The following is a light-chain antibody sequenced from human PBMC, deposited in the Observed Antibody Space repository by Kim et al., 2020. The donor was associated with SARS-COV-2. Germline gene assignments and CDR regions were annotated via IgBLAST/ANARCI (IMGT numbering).Light chain of an antibody. CDR1: SSDVGDYEY. CDR3: SSYTGSTTV. J-gene: IGLJ2*01. V-gene: IGLV2-14*03. Sequence: PGPSITVSVNGTSSDVGDYEYFSWYQQHPGKAPTVMIYDVRDRPSGVSNRFSGSKSGNTASLTISGLQAEDEADYYCSSYTGSTTVFGGGTQLTVL. CDR2: DVR.